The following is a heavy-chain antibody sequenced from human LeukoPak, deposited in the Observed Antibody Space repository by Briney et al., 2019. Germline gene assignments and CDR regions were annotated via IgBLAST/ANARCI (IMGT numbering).Heavy chain of an antibody. J-gene: IGHJ4*02. D-gene: IGHD2-15*01. CDR2: ISSSGSTI. CDR1: GFTFSSYE. CDR3: AILPKGYCSGGSCYFDY. V-gene: IGHV3-48*03. Sequence: GGSLRLSCAASGFTFSSYEMNWVRQAPGKGLEWVSYISSSGSTIYYADSVKGRFTISRDNAKNSLYLQMNSLRAEDTAVYYCAILPKGYCSGGSCYFDYWGQGTLVTVS.